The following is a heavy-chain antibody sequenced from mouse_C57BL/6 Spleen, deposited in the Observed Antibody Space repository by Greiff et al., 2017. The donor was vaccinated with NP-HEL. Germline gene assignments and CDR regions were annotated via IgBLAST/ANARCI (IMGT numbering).Heavy chain of an antibody. CDR3: TRRGYGNY. J-gene: IGHJ2*01. V-gene: IGHV1-15*01. CDR1: GYTFTDYE. CDR2: IDPETGGN. D-gene: IGHD2-1*01. Sequence: VQLQQSGAELVRPGASVTLSCKASGYTFTDYEMHWVKQTPVHGLEWIGAIDPETGGNAYNQKFKGKAILTADKSSSTAYMELRSLTSEDSAVYYCTRRGYGNYWGQGTTLTVSS.